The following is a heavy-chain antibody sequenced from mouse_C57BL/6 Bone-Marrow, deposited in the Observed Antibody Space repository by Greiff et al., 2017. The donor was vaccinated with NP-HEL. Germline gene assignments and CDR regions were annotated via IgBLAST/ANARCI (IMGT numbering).Heavy chain of an antibody. CDR2: IDPSDSYT. Sequence: VQLQQSGAELVMPGASVKLSCKASGYTFTSYWMHWVKQRPGQGLEWIGEIDPSDSYTNYNQKFKGKSTLTVDKSSSTAYMQLSSLTSEDSAVYYCARYHYGSSLYAMDYWGQGTSVTVSS. CDR3: ARYHYGSSLYAMDY. D-gene: IGHD1-1*01. CDR1: GYTFTSYW. J-gene: IGHJ4*01. V-gene: IGHV1-69*01.